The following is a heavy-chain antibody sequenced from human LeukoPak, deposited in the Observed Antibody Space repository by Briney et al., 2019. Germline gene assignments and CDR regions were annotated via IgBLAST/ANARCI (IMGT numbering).Heavy chain of an antibody. CDR3: ARDSNMDYDSSGYYYYGMDV. J-gene: IGHJ6*02. D-gene: IGHD3-22*01. CDR1: GGTFSSYA. CDR2: IIPILGIA. Sequence: SVKVSCKASGGTFSSYAISWVRQAPGQGLEWMGRIIPILGIANYAQKFQGRVTITADKSTSTAYMELSSLRSEDTAVYYCARDSNMDYDSSGYYYYGMDVWGQGTTVTVSS. V-gene: IGHV1-69*04.